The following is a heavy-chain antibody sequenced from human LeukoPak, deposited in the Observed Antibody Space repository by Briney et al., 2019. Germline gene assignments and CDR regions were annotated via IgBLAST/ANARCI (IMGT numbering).Heavy chain of an antibody. Sequence: PGGSLRLSCAASGFTLSSYAMSWVRQAPGKGLEWVSAISGSGGSTYYADSVKGRFTISRDNSKNTLYLQMNSLRAEDTAVYYCAKDERYCSGGSCYNLEAFDIWGQGTMVTVSS. CDR2: ISGSGGST. J-gene: IGHJ3*02. CDR3: AKDERYCSGGSCYNLEAFDI. CDR1: GFTLSSYA. V-gene: IGHV3-23*01. D-gene: IGHD2-15*01.